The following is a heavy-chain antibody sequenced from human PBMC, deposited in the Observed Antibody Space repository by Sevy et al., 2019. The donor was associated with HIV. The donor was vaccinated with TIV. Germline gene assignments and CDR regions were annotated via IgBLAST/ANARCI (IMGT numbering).Heavy chain of an antibody. D-gene: IGHD2-15*01. V-gene: IGHV1-2*02. CDR1: GYTFTGYY. Sequence: ASVKVSCKASGYTFTGYYMHWVRQAPGQGLEWMGWINPNSGGTNYAQKFQGRVTMTRDTSISTAYMERSRLRSDDTAVYYCAREESNRRMVDYWGQGTLVTVSS. CDR2: INPNSGGT. J-gene: IGHJ4*02. CDR3: AREESNRRMVDY.